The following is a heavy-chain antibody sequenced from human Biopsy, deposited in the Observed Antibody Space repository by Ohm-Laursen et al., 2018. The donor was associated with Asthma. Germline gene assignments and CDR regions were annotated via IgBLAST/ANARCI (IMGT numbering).Heavy chain of an antibody. CDR3: ASYEVVTAILPMDV. Sequence: ASVKVSCKSSGYTFISYAIHWVRQAPGQRLEWMGWINAGNGNTKYSQKFQGRVTITRDTSASTAYMELSSLRSEDTAVYYCASYEVVTAILPMDVWGQGTTVTVSS. D-gene: IGHD2-21*02. CDR2: INAGNGNT. V-gene: IGHV1-3*01. CDR1: GYTFISYA. J-gene: IGHJ6*02.